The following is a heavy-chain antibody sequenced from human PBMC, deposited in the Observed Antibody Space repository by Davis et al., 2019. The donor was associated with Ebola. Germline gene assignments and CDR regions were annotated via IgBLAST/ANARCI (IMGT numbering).Heavy chain of an antibody. D-gene: IGHD2-21*01. Sequence: MPSETLSLTCTVSGDSISGYYWSWIRQPPGKGLEWIGYIYYSGNTKYHPSLKSRLTISVDTSKNQFSLKLTSVTAADTAVYFCARVPSARCRGSDCYPIFDSWGQGTLVTVSS. V-gene: IGHV4-59*01. CDR1: GDSISGYY. J-gene: IGHJ4*02. CDR3: ARVPSARCRGSDCYPIFDS. CDR2: IYYSGNT.